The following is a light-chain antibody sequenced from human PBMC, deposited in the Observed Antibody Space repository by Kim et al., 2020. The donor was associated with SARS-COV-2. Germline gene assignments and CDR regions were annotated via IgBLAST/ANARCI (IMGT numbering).Light chain of an antibody. CDR3: AAWDDSLNGVV. CDR1: SSNIGSNA. CDR2: SNN. V-gene: IGLV1-44*01. J-gene: IGLJ2*01. Sequence: GKWVTIACSGSSSNIGSNAVNGYQQLPGTAPKLLSYSNNQRPSGVPDRFSGSRSGTSASLAISGLQSEDEADYYCAAWDDSLNGVVFGGGTQLTVL.